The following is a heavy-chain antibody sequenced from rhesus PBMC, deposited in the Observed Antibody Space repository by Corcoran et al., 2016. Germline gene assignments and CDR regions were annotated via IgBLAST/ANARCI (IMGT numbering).Heavy chain of an antibody. CDR1: GSTFTASY. CDR2: VDPEDGEA. CDR3: ATDRNNWYFDL. J-gene: IGHJ2*01. Sequence: EVQLVQSGAEGKKPGASVKISCKASGSTFTASYLHWVRQAPGKGLEWMGRVDPEDGEAIHAQKFQDRVTITADTSTDTAYMELSSLRSEDTAVYYCATDRNNWYFDLWGPGTPITISS. V-gene: IGHV1-111*02. D-gene: IGHD1-20*01.